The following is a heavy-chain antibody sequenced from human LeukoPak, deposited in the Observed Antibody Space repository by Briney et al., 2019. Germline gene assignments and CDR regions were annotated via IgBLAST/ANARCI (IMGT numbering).Heavy chain of an antibody. CDR3: AWYGSGRYPGGFDY. Sequence: GVSQRLSCAASRFTFGNYWMSWVRQAPGKGLEWVANIKQVGSEKYYVDSVKGRFTIYRDNGKNSLYLQMSGLRAEDTAVYYCAWYGSGRYPGGFDYWGQGTLVTVSS. CDR1: RFTFGNYW. D-gene: IGHD3-10*01. J-gene: IGHJ4*02. CDR2: IKQVGSEK. V-gene: IGHV3-7*03.